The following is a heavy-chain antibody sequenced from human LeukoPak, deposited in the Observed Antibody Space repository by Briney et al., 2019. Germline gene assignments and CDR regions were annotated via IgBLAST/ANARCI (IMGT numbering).Heavy chain of an antibody. CDR2: INPNSGGT. Sequence: ASVKVSCKASGYTFTGYYMHWVRQAPGQGLEWMGWINPNSGGTNYAQKFQGRVTMTRDTSISTAYMELSRLRSDDTAVYYCARQIVVVTVYYMDVWGKGTTVTVSS. D-gene: IGHD2-21*02. CDR3: ARQIVVVTVYYMDV. V-gene: IGHV1-2*02. J-gene: IGHJ6*03. CDR1: GYTFTGYY.